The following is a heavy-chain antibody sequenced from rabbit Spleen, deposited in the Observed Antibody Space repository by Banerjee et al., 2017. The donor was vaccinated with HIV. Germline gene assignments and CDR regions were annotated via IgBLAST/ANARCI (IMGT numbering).Heavy chain of an antibody. D-gene: IGHD2-1*01. CDR1: GFDFSDGHV. CDR3: ARGSAAMTMLITGYYLSL. V-gene: IGHV1S45*01. Sequence: QEQVVESGGGLVQPEGSLTLSCKASGFDFSDGHVISWVRQAPGKGLEWIASINSFTGRPVYATWAKGRFTVSKASSTTVTLQMTSLTAADTATYFCARGSAAMTMLITGYYLSLWGPGTLVTVS. CDR2: INSFTGRP. J-gene: IGHJ4*01.